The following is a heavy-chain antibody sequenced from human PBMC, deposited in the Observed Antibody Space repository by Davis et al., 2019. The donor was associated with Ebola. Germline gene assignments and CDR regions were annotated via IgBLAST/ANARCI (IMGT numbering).Heavy chain of an antibody. CDR2: INHSGST. Sequence: SETLSLTCAVYGGSFSGYYWSWIRQPPGKGLEWIGEINHSGSTNYNPSLKSRVTISVDTSKNQFSLKLTSVTAADTAVYYCARGPLWLFDYWGQGTLVIVSS. J-gene: IGHJ4*02. CDR3: ARGPLWLFDY. V-gene: IGHV4-34*01. CDR1: GGSFSGYY. D-gene: IGHD3-10*01.